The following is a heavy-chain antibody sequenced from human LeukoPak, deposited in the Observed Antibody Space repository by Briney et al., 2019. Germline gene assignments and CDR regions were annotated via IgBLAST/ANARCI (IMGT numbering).Heavy chain of an antibody. CDR1: GTSISTYY. CDR2: LYYSGST. J-gene: IGHJ4*02. V-gene: IGHV4-59*08. D-gene: IGHD3-10*01. CDR3: ARAGSGYSFDY. Sequence: PSETLSLTCTVSGTSISTYYWSWIRQPPGKGLEWVGYLYYSGSTSYNPSLKSRVTISVDTSKNQFSLGLSSVTAADTAVYYCARAGSGYSFDYWGQGTLVTVSS.